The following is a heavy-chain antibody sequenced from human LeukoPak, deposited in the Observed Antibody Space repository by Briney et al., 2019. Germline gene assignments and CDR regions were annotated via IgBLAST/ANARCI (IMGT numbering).Heavy chain of an antibody. CDR2: IFYSGSS. CDR1: GGSIRSYY. CDR3: ARAHTSNWYMDY. D-gene: IGHD6-13*01. Sequence: KASETLSLTCSVSGGSIRSYYWSWIRQPPGKGLEWIGDIFYSGSSNYNPSLKSRVTMSVDTSENQRSLKLRSVTAADTALYYCARAHTSNWYMDYWGQGTLVTVSS. V-gene: IGHV4-59*01. J-gene: IGHJ4*02.